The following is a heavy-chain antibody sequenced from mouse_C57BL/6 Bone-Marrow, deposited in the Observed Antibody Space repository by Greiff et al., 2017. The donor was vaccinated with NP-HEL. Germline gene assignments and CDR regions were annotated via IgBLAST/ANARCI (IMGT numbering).Heavy chain of an antibody. Sequence: VMLVESGAELARPGASVKLSCKASGYTFTSYGISWVKQRTGQGLEWIGEIYPRSGNTYYNEKFKGKATLTADKSSSTAYMELRSLTSEDSAVYICAREKRSNYEVFAYWGQGTLVTVSA. CDR2: IYPRSGNT. CDR3: AREKRSNYEVFAY. V-gene: IGHV1-81*01. D-gene: IGHD2-5*01. J-gene: IGHJ3*01. CDR1: GYTFTSYG.